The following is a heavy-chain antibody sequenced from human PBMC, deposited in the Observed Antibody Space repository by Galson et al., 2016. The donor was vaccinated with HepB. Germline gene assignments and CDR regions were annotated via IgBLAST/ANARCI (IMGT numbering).Heavy chain of an antibody. Sequence: SLRLSCAASGLTVSNNFMTWVRQGPGKGLEWVSLIYSGGSTHYADTVKGRFTISRDNAKNTLYLQMNNLRAEDTAVYYCAISGYSGSWGQATLV. CDR1: GLTVSNNF. V-gene: IGHV3-53*01. CDR2: IYSGGST. J-gene: IGHJ4*02. CDR3: AISGYSGS. D-gene: IGHD6-13*01.